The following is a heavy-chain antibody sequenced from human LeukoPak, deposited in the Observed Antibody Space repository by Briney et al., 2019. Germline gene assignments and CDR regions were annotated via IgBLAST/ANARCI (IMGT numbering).Heavy chain of an antibody. J-gene: IGHJ4*02. Sequence: SETLSLTGTVSGGSMSSGNYYWGWIRQPPGKGLEWIGSIYYSGSTYCNPSLKSRVTISVDTSKNQFSLKLRSVTAADTAVYYCARKHSTWTTRGYFAYWGQGTLVTVSS. CDR3: ARKHSTWTTRGYFAY. CDR1: GGSMSSGNYY. V-gene: IGHV4-39*01. CDR2: IYYSGST. D-gene: IGHD6-13*01.